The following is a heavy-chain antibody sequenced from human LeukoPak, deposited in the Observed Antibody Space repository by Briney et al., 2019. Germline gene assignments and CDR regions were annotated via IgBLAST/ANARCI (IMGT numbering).Heavy chain of an antibody. D-gene: IGHD2-2*01. CDR3: ARVRSIVVVPANTRFDY. Sequence: SETLSLTCAVYGGSFSGYYWSWIRQPPGKGLEWIGEIIHSGSTNYNPSLKSRVTISVDTSKNQFSLKLSSVTAADTAVYYCARVRSIVVVPANTRFDYWGQGTLVTVSS. J-gene: IGHJ4*02. CDR1: GGSFSGYY. CDR2: IIHSGST. V-gene: IGHV4-34*12.